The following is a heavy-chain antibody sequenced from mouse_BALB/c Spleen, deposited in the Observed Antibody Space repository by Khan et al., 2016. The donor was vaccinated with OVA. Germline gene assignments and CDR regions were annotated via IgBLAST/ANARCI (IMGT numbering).Heavy chain of an antibody. CDR1: GYTFTDYF. Sequence: QVQLQQSGAELARPGASLTLSCKAAGYTFTDYFINWAKQRTGHGLDRIGEVSLGSGDTYYHERSKGNDTLTAHQSSSTPYMQLRSLTSEASSVSFIATSNYFRYSCADLGRGTLHTDS. CDR3: ATSNYFRYSCAD. CDR2: VSLGSGDT. V-gene: IGHV1-77*01. J-gene: IGHJ3*01. D-gene: IGHD1-1*01.